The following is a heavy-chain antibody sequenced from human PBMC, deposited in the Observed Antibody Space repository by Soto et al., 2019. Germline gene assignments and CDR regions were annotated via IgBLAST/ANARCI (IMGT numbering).Heavy chain of an antibody. J-gene: IGHJ5*02. D-gene: IGHD6-19*01. CDR2: IYYSGGT. CDR1: GAALSSGGYF. Sequence: GTLDLTCTVSGAALSSGGYFYTWVRQPPGKGLEWLGYIYYSGGTNYNPSLKSRVTISLDKSKSQFSLRLISVTAADTAVYYCTREQSDDNYFDPWGQGTLVIVSS. CDR3: TREQSDDNYFDP. V-gene: IGHV4-61*08.